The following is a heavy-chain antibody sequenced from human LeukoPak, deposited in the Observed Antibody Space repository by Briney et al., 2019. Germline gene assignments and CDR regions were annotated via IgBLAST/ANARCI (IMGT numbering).Heavy chain of an antibody. CDR3: ARDAAPYSSSSGWDY. CDR1: GGTFSSYA. D-gene: IGHD6-6*01. CDR2: ISAYNGNT. Sequence: ASVKVSCKASGGTFSSYAISWVRQAPGQGLEWMGWISAYNGNTNYAQKLQGRVTMTTDTSTSTAYMELRSLRSDDTAVYYCARDAAPYSSSSGWDYWGQGTLVTVSS. V-gene: IGHV1-18*01. J-gene: IGHJ4*02.